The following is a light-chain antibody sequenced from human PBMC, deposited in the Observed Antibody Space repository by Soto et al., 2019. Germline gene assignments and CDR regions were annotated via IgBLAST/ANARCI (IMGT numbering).Light chain of an antibody. CDR3: WSYAGNTIFV. CDR1: SSDVGSYNL. Sequence: QSVLTQPASVSGSPGQSITISCTGTSSDVGSYNLVSWYQQHPGKAPKLMIYEGSKRPSGVSNRFSGSKSGNTASLTISGLQAEDEADYYCWSYAGNTIFVFGGGTKLTVL. J-gene: IGLJ2*01. V-gene: IGLV2-23*03. CDR2: EGS.